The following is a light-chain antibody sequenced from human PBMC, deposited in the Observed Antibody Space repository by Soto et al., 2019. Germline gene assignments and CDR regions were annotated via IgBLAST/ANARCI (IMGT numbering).Light chain of an antibody. V-gene: IGKV3-11*01. CDR1: QSVINY. Sequence: EIVLTQSPAALSLSPGDTATLSCRASQSVINYLAWYQQKPGQAPRLLIYDASNRATGIPARFSGSGSGTALTITIGSLEPEDFAVYYCKQRGNWPRTFGQGTKGEIK. CDR2: DAS. CDR3: KQRGNWPRT. J-gene: IGKJ2*01.